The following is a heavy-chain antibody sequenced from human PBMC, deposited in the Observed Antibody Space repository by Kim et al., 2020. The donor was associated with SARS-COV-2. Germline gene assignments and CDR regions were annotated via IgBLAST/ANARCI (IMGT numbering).Heavy chain of an antibody. Sequence: GGSLRLSCVASGFTFSNYGMSWVRQAPGKGLEWVSGISGSGDTTTYADSVKGRFTISRDNSKNTLYLQMSSLRAEDTAIYYCANFRQLDYWGQGALVTVSS. D-gene: IGHD6-13*01. V-gene: IGHV3-23*01. CDR3: ANFRQLDY. CDR2: ISGSGDTT. J-gene: IGHJ4*02. CDR1: GFTFSNYG.